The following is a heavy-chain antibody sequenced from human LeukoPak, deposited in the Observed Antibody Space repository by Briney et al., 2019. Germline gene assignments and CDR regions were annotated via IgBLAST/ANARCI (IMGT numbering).Heavy chain of an antibody. J-gene: IGHJ3*02. CDR1: GFTFSGHW. D-gene: IGHD5-24*01. V-gene: IGHV3-7*01. CDR2: IKPDGSEK. Sequence: PGGSLRLSCAASGFTFSGHWMSWVRQAPGKGLEWVANIKPDGSEKHYVVSVKGRFTISRDDAKNSLYLQMNSLRAEDTAVYYCARDPPYGYNFDDAFDIWGQGTMVTVSS. CDR3: ARDPPYGYNFDDAFDI.